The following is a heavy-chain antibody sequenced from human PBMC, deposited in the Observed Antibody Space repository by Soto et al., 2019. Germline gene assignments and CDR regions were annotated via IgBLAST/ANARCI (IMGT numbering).Heavy chain of an antibody. CDR2: ISSSSSTI. J-gene: IGHJ6*02. CDR3: AREAALESSSSLYYGKDV. CDR1: GFTFSSYS. V-gene: IGHV3-48*02. Sequence: GGSLRLSCAASGFTFSSYSMNWVRQAPGKGLEWVSYISSSSSTIYYADSVKGRFTISRDNAKNSLYLQMNSLRDEDTAVYYCAREAALESSSSLYYGKDVWGQGTTVTVSS. D-gene: IGHD6-6*01.